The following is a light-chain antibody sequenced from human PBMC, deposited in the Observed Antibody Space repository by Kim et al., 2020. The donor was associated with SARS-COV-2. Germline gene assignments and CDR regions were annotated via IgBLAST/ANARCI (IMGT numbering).Light chain of an antibody. J-gene: IGKJ2*03. CDR3: QQYGRSPLYS. CDR1: QTVSDNF. Sequence: SPGERATLSCRASQTVSDNFLAWYQQKPGQAPRLLVYRASSRATGITDRFSGCWSGTDFTLTINRLEPEDSAIYYCQQYGRSPLYSFGRGTKLEI. V-gene: IGKV3-20*01. CDR2: RAS.